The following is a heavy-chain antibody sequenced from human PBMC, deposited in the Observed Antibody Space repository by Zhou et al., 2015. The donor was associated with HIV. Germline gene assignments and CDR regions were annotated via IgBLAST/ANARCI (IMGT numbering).Heavy chain of an antibody. CDR2: IIPIFGTT. CDR1: GDIFSNFA. Sequence: QVQLVQSGAEVKKPGSSVKVSCKTSGDIFSNFAVSWVRQGPGQGLEWMGGIIPIFGTTNYTEKFQDRLTIAADKLTTTVYMQLISLTSEDTAVYFCASRYCSGGTCHSYWYFDLWGRGTLVTVSS. CDR3: ASRYCSGGTCHSYWYFDL. J-gene: IGHJ2*01. V-gene: IGHV1-69*06. D-gene: IGHD2-15*01.